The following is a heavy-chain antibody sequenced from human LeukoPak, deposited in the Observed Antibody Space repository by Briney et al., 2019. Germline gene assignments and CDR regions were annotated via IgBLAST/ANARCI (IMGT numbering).Heavy chain of an antibody. V-gene: IGHV1-46*01. CDR3: ARAPWYCSGGSCYSGYYYYGMDV. D-gene: IGHD2-15*01. CDR1: GYTFTSYY. CDR2: INPSGGST. J-gene: IGHJ6*02. Sequence: ASVKVSCKASGYTFTSYYMHWVRQAPGQGLEWMGIINPSGGSTSYAQKFQGRVTMTRDTSTSTVYMELSSLRSEDTAVYYCARAPWYCSGGSCYSGYYYYGMDVWGQGTTVTVSS.